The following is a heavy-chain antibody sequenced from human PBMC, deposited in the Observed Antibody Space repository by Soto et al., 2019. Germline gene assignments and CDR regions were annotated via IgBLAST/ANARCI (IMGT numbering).Heavy chain of an antibody. V-gene: IGHV4-59*08. CDR2: MYHSGSA. J-gene: IGHJ6*02. Sequence: SSETLSLTCTVSGDSISRYYWSWIRQPPGKELEWIGYMYHSGSANYNPSHKSRVTMAVDTSKKQFTLNLNSVTAADTAVYYCARHLIVGSATSKFYYGMDVWGQGTTVT. CDR3: ARHLIVGSATSKFYYGMDV. CDR1: GDSISRYY. D-gene: IGHD1-26*01.